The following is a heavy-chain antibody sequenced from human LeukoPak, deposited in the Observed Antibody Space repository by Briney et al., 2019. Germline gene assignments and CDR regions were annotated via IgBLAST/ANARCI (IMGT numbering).Heavy chain of an antibody. CDR3: AGARIAAAGNNYYYGMDV. D-gene: IGHD6-13*01. V-gene: IGHV4-59*01. Sequence: PSETLSLTCTVSGGSISSYYWSWIRQPPGKGLEWIGYIYYSGSTNYNPSLKSRVTISVDTSKNQFSLKLSSVTAADTAVYYCAGARIAAAGNNYYYGMDVWGQGTTVTVSS. J-gene: IGHJ6*02. CDR1: GGSISSYY. CDR2: IYYSGST.